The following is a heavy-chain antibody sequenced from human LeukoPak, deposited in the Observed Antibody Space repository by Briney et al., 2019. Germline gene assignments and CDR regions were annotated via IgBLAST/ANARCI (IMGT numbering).Heavy chain of an antibody. V-gene: IGHV1-18*01. J-gene: IGHJ3*02. CDR3: ARGLYYYDSSGAFDI. CDR1: GYTFASYG. D-gene: IGHD3-22*01. Sequence: ALVKVSCKASGYTFASYGISWVRQAPGQGLEWMGWISAYNGNTNYAQKLQGRVTITADKSTSTAYMELSSLRSEDTAVYYCARGLYYYDSSGAFDIWGQGTMVTVSS. CDR2: ISAYNGNT.